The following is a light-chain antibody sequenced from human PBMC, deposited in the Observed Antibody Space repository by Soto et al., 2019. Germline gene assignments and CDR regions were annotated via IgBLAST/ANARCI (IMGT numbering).Light chain of an antibody. CDR3: QQRNVWPPIT. J-gene: IGKJ5*01. V-gene: IGKV3-11*01. CDR2: DST. CDR1: QSIHTS. Sequence: VLTQSPSTLSLAPGERATLSCRAVQSIHTSLACYQQKSGKPPRLVIYDSTLRANGVPDRFAGSRSGTEFTLTINSLEPEDFAVYYCQQRNVWPPITFGQGTRLEIK.